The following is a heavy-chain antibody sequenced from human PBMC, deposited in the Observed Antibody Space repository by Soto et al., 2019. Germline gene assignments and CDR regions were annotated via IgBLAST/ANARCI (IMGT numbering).Heavy chain of an antibody. CDR3: ARDHSIAAPWYYYGMDV. D-gene: IGHD6-6*01. CDR2: IYYSGTT. CDR1: GGSISSSSYT. J-gene: IGHJ6*02. V-gene: IGHV4-39*02. Sequence: SDTLSLTCTVSGGSISSSSYTWGWTRQPPGKGLEWIGSIYYSGTTYYNPSLKSRVTISVDTSKNQFSLILRSVTAADTAVYYCARDHSIAAPWYYYGMDVWGQGTTVTVSS.